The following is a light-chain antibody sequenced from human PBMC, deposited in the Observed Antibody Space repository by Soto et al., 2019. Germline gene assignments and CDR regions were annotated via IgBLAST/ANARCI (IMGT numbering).Light chain of an antibody. CDR2: TIS. CDR3: QLVNRYPVT. CDR1: QDVNNF. Sequence: DIQLTHSPSFLSASVGDRLTITCRASQDVNNFLAWYQQKPGKAPKLLIYTISTLQSGVPSRFSGSGSGTEFTLTISSLQPEDFATYYCQLVNRYPVTFGGGTKVDIK. J-gene: IGKJ4*01. V-gene: IGKV1-9*01.